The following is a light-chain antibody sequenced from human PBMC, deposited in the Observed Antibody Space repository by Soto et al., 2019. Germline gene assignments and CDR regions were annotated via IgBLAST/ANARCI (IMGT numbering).Light chain of an antibody. V-gene: IGKV3-20*01. Sequence: EIVLTQSPGTLSLSPGERATLSCRASQSVSSSYLAWYQQKPGQAPRLLIYDASNRATDIPDRFSGSGSGTDFTLTISRLEPEDFAVYYCQQYGSSPLTFGGGTKVDIK. J-gene: IGKJ4*01. CDR1: QSVSSSY. CDR2: DAS. CDR3: QQYGSSPLT.